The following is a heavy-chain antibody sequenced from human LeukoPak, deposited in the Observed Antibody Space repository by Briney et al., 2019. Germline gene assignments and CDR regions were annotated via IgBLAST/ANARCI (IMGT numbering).Heavy chain of an antibody. CDR3: ARERRGGSDMDY. CDR2: IYHSGST. V-gene: IGHV4-59*01. CDR1: GGSISSYY. D-gene: IGHD3-16*01. Sequence: SETLSLTCTVSGGSISSYYWSWIRQPPGKGLEWIGYIYHSGSTNYNPSLKSRVTISVDTSKNQFSLKLSSVTAADTAVYYCARERRGGSDMDYWGQGTLVTVSS. J-gene: IGHJ4*02.